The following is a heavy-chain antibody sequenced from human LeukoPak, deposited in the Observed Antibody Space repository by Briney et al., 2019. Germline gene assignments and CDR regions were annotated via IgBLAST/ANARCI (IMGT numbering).Heavy chain of an antibody. V-gene: IGHV1-24*01. Sequence: ASVKVSCKVSGYTLTELSMHWVRQAPGTGVGWLGGFDPEDGETIYAQKFQGRVTMTEDTSTDTAYMELSSLRSEDTAVYYCATQLWFGELLFDYWGQGTLVTVSS. D-gene: IGHD3-10*01. J-gene: IGHJ4*02. CDR1: GYTLTELS. CDR3: ATQLWFGELLFDY. CDR2: FDPEDGET.